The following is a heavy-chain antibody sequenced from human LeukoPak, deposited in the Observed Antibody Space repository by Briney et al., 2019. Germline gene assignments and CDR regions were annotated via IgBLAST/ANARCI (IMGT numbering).Heavy chain of an antibody. V-gene: IGHV3-23*01. CDR2: ISGSGGST. J-gene: IGHJ5*01. CDR3: ATILRYFDWLPS. Sequence: GGSLRLSCAASGFTFSSYAMSWVRRAPGRGLEWVSAISGSGGSTYYADSVKGRFTISRDNSKNTLYLQMNSLRAEDTAVYYCATILRYFDWLPSWGQGTLVTVSS. CDR1: GFTFSSYA. D-gene: IGHD3-9*01.